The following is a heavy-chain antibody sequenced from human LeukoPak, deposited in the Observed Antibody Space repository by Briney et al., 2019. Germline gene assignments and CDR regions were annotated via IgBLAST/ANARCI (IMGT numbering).Heavy chain of an antibody. Sequence: PGGSLRLSCAASGFTFSDYYMSWIRQAPGKGLEWVSYISSSGSTIYYADSVKGRFTISRDNAKNSLYLQMNSLRAEDTAVYYCARALRYFDWLPHPLYDAFDIWGQGTMVTVSS. CDR2: ISSSGSTI. V-gene: IGHV3-11*01. D-gene: IGHD3-9*01. J-gene: IGHJ3*02. CDR3: ARALRYFDWLPHPLYDAFDI. CDR1: GFTFSDYY.